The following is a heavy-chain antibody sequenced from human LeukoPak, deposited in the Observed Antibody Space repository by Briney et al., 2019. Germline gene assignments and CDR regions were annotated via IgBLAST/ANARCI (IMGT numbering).Heavy chain of an antibody. CDR2: MNPASGNT. Sequence: ASVKVSCKASGYMLTSYDMNWVRQATGQGPEYMGWMNPASGNTGSAQKFQGRVTMTWDTSINTAYMELRSLRYEDTAVYYCARPTNRPSRYYGMDVWGQGTTVTVSS. V-gene: IGHV1-8*01. D-gene: IGHD2-8*01. J-gene: IGHJ6*02. CDR1: GYMLTSYD. CDR3: ARPTNRPSRYYGMDV.